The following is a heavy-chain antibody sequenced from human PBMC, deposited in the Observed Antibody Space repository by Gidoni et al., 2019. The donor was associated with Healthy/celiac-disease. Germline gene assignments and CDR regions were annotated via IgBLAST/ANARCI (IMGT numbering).Heavy chain of an antibody. D-gene: IGHD6-19*01. CDR3: ARGGAVAGTRDGMDV. V-gene: IGHV1-69*02. J-gene: IGHJ6*02. Sequence: QVQLVQSGAEVKKPGSSVKVSCKASGGTFSSYTISWVRQAPGQGLEWMGRIIPILGIANYAQKFQGRVTITADKSTSTAYMELSSLRSEDTAVYYCARGGAVAGTRDGMDVWGQGTTVTVSS. CDR2: IIPILGIA. CDR1: GGTFSSYT.